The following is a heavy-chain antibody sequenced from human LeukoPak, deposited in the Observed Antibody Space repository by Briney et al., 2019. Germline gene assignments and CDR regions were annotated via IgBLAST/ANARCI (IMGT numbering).Heavy chain of an antibody. V-gene: IGHV3-64*01. CDR2: ISSNGGST. CDR1: GFTFSSYA. D-gene: IGHD6-13*01. J-gene: IGHJ6*03. Sequence: GGSLRLSCAASGFTFSSYAMHWVRQAPGKGLEYVSAISSNGGSTYYANSVKGRFTISRDNSKNTLYLQMGSLRAEDMAVYYCARDGPRAAAGMYYYYMDVWGKGTTVTVSS. CDR3: ARDGPRAAAGMYYYYMDV.